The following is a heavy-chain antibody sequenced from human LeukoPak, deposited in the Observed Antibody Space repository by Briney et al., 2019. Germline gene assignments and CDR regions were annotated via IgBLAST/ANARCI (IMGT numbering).Heavy chain of an antibody. CDR3: ARGAPGYDILTGYYLGGAFDI. V-gene: IGHV4-59*01. J-gene: IGHJ3*02. D-gene: IGHD3-9*01. CDR2: TFNSGST. CDR1: GASISKSY. Sequence: SETLSLTCTVSGASISKSYWSWIRQPPGKELEWIGCTFNSGSTRYNPSLGSRVTISEDTSRNQFSLKLSSVTAADTAVYYCARGAPGYDILTGYYLGGAFDIWGQGTMVTVSS.